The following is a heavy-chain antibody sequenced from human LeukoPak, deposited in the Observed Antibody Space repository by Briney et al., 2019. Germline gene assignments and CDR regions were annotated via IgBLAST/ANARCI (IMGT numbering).Heavy chain of an antibody. CDR1: GFTFSSYA. V-gene: IGHV3-23*01. J-gene: IGHJ4*02. CDR2: IGSGT. Sequence: PGGSLRLSCGGSGFTFSSYAMSWVRQAPGKGLEWVSAIGSGTYYADSVKGRFTISRDNSKNTLYLQMNSLRAEDTAVYYCAKVLAYYFDYWGQGTLVTVSS. CDR3: AKVLAYYFDY.